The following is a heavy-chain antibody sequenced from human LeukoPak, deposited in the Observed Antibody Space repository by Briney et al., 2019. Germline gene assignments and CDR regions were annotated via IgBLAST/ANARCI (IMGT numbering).Heavy chain of an antibody. J-gene: IGHJ4*02. D-gene: IGHD3-22*01. CDR3: ASSTFPLTTYYYDSSGYLDYSDY. CDR2: INPNSGGT. V-gene: IGHV1-2*06. CDR1: GYTFTGYY. Sequence: ASVKVSCKASGYTFTGYYMHWVRQAPGQGLEWMGRINPNSGGTNYAQKFQGRVTMTRDTSISTAYMELSRLRSDDTAVYYCASSTFPLTTYYYDSSGYLDYSDYWGQGTLVTVSS.